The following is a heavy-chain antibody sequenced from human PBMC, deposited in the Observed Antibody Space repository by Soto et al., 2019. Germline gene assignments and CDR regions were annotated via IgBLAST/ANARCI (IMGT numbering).Heavy chain of an antibody. J-gene: IGHJ4*02. V-gene: IGHV1-46*01. Sequence: QVHLVQSGAEVKRPGASVKVSCKASGYTFTSYYMNWVRQAPGQGLEWMGIIIPSGGSTNYAQKFRGRVTMTWDTSTSTVYMELSSLRSEDTAVYYCARDWELGYWGQGTLVTVS. CDR2: IIPSGGST. D-gene: IGHD1-26*01. CDR1: GYTFTSYY. CDR3: ARDWELGY.